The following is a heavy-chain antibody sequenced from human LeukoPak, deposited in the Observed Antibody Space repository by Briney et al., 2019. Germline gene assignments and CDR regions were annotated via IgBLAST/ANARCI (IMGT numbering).Heavy chain of an antibody. CDR3: ARDSSDIRSLIAH. CDR1: GFTFSSYG. D-gene: IGHD2-15*01. Sequence: GRSLRLSCAASGFTFSSYGMHWVRQAPGKGLEWVAVISYDGSNKYYADSVKGRFTISRDNSKNTLYLQMNSLRSEDTAVYYCARDSSDIRSLIAHWGQGTLVTVSS. CDR2: ISYDGSNK. V-gene: IGHV3-30*03. J-gene: IGHJ1*01.